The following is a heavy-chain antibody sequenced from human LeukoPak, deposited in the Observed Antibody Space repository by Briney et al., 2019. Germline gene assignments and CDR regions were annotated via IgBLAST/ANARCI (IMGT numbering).Heavy chain of an antibody. D-gene: IGHD1-26*01. CDR2: ISSSSSYI. CDR3: ASIYSGSYPFVDY. CDR1: GFTFSSYS. J-gene: IGHJ4*02. V-gene: IGHV3-21*01. Sequence: GGSLRLSCAASGFTFSSYSMNRVRQAPGKGLEWVSSISSSSSYIYYADSVKGRFTISRDNAKNSLSLQMNSLRAEDTAVYYCASIYSGSYPFVDYWGQGTLVTVSS.